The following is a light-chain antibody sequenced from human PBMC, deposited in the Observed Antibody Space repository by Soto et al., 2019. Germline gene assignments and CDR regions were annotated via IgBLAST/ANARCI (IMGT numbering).Light chain of an antibody. J-gene: IGKJ1*01. CDR2: GAS. CDR3: QQYINRPPQT. CDR1: QSVSSN. V-gene: IGKV3-15*01. Sequence: DIGLTQSPDTLSLSPGNRATLSCRSSQSVSSNLAWYQQKPGHAPRLLIYGASTRATGIPARFSGSGYGTEFTLTISSLQSEDFAVYYCQQYINRPPQTFGQGTKVDIK.